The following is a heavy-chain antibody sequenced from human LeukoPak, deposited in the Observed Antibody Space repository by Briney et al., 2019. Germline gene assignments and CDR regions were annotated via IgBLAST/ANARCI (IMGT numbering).Heavy chain of an antibody. D-gene: IGHD3-22*01. CDR2: IYYSGST. V-gene: IGHV4-34*01. CDR1: GGSFSGYY. J-gene: IGHJ5*02. Sequence: SETLSLTCAVYGGSFSGYYWSWIRQPPGKGLEWIGSIYYSGSTYYNPSLKSRVTISVDTSKNQFSLKLSSVTAADTAVYYCARTQYYCDSSGYSSWGQGTLVTVSS. CDR3: ARTQYYCDSSGYSS.